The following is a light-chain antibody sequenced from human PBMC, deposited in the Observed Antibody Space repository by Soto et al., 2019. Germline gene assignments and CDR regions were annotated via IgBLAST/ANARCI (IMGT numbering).Light chain of an antibody. CDR1: SSDVGAYNY. CDR2: EVT. Sequence: QSVLTQPASVSGSRGQSITISGTGTSSDVGAYNYVSWYQHHPGKVPKLLIYEVTNRPSGVSDRFSGSKSGNTASLTISGLQAEDEADYYCSSKRDSSTLFVFGTGTKVTVL. V-gene: IGLV2-14*01. CDR3: SSKRDSSTLFV. J-gene: IGLJ1*01.